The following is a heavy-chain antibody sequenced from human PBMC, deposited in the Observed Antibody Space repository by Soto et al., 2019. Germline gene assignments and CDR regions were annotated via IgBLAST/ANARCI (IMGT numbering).Heavy chain of an antibody. CDR2: IWYDGSNK. V-gene: IGHV3-33*01. J-gene: IGHJ4*02. D-gene: IGHD3-16*02. CDR3: ARDMITFGGVIVPGY. Sequence: SLRLSCAASGFTFSSYGMHWVRQAPGKGLEWVAVIWYDGSNKYYADSVKGRFTISRDNSKNTLYLQMNSLRAEDTAVYYCARDMITFGGVIVPGYWGQGTLLTVSS. CDR1: GFTFSSYG.